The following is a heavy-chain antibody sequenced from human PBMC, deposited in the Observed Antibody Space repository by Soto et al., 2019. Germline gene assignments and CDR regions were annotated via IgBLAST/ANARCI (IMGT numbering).Heavy chain of an antibody. CDR3: ARTGYCSGGSCLLALFDY. D-gene: IGHD2-15*01. V-gene: IGHV1-69*13. CDR1: GGTFSSYA. J-gene: IGHJ4*02. Sequence: SVKVSCKASGGTFSSYAIRWVRQAPGQGLEWMGGIIPIFGTANYAQKFQGRVTITADESTSTAYMELSSLRSEDTAVYYCARTGYCSGGSCLLALFDYWGQGTLVTVSS. CDR2: IIPIFGTA.